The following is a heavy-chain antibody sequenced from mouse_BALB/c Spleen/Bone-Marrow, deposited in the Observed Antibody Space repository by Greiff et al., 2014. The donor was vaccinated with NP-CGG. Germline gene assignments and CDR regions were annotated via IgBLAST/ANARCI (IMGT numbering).Heavy chain of an antibody. CDR2: ISPGTGSI. D-gene: IGHD1-1*01. V-gene: IGHV1S53*02. CDR3: NYYGNTFDY. CDR1: GYTFTDHA. J-gene: IGHJ2*01. Sequence: ESDAELVKPGASVKISCKASGYTFTDHAIHWVKQKPEQGLEWIGYISPGTGSIKYNEKFKDKVTLTADKSSSTAYMQLNSLTSEDSTVYFCNYYGNTFDYWGQGTTLTVSS.